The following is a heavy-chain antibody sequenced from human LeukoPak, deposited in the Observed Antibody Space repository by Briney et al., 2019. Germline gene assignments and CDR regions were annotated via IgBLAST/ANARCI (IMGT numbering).Heavy chain of an antibody. Sequence: SETLSLTCTVSGGSISSGSYYWTWIRQPAGKGLECIGRIYTSGNTNYNPSLKSRVTISVDASKNQFSLKLSSVTAADTAVYYCARALSSSPPYYYYMDVWGKGTTVTVSS. V-gene: IGHV4-61*02. CDR1: GGSISSGSYY. D-gene: IGHD6-6*01. CDR3: ARALSSSPPYYYYMDV. J-gene: IGHJ6*03. CDR2: IYTSGNT.